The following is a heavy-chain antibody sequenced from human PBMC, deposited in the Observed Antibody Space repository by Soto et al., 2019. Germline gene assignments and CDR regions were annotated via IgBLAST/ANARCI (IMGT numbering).Heavy chain of an antibody. D-gene: IGHD4-17*01. CDR2: IYYSGST. CDR1: GVSISSSSYY. J-gene: IGHJ4*02. Sequence: SETLSLTCTVSGVSISSSSYYLGWIRQPPGKGLEWIGSIYYSGSTYYNPSLKSRVTISVDTSKNQFSLKLSSVTAADTAVYYCARRKYGNIDYWGQGTLVTVSS. V-gene: IGHV4-39*01. CDR3: ARRKYGNIDY.